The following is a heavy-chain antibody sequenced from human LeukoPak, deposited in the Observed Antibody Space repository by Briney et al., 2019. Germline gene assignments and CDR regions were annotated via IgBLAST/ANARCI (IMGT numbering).Heavy chain of an antibody. J-gene: IGHJ1*01. V-gene: IGHV3-23*01. CDR1: GFIFSNYA. CDR2: FSGSGDST. CDR3: ASVYWHDNGEYFQH. Sequence: GGSLRLSCAASGFIFSNYAMSWVRQAPGKGLDWVSTFSGSGDSTYYADSVKGRFTVSRDNSKNTLFLQMNSLRAEDTAVYYCASVYWHDNGEYFQHWGQSTLVTVSS. D-gene: IGHD3-16*01.